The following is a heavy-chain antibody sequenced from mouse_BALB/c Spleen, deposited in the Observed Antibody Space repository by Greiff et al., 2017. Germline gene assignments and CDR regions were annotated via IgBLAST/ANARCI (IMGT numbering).Heavy chain of an antibody. CDR2: IWGDGST. CDR1: GFSLTSYG. CDR3: AKPVMDYDDYAMDY. J-gene: IGHJ4*01. V-gene: IGHV2-3*01. Sequence: VKVVESGPGLVAPSQSLSITCTVSGFSLTSYGVSWVRQPPGKGLEWLGVIWGDGSTNYHSALISRLSISKDNSKSQVFLKLNSLQTDDTATYYCAKPVMDYDDYAMDYWGQGTSVTVSS. D-gene: IGHD2-4*01.